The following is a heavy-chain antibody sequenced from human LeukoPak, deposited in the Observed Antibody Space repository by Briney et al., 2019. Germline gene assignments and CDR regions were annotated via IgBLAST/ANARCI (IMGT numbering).Heavy chain of an antibody. CDR3: AKVRIAARLFDY. Sequence: GGSLRLSCAASGFTFSSYAMSWVRQAPGKGLEWVSAISGSGGSTYYEDSVKGRFTISRDNSKNTLYLQMNSLRAEDTAVYYCAKVRIAARLFDYWGQGTLVTVSS. V-gene: IGHV3-23*01. CDR1: GFTFSSYA. CDR2: ISGSGGST. D-gene: IGHD6-6*01. J-gene: IGHJ4*02.